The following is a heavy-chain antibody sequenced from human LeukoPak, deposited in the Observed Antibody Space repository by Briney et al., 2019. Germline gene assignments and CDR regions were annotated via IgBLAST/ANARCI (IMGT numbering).Heavy chain of an antibody. Sequence: GGSLRLSCAASGFTFSSYAMHWVRQAPGKGLEWVAVISYDGSNKYYADSVKGRFTISRDNSKNTLYLQMNSLRAKDTAVYYCARPLWFGELLSCLDVWGKGTTVTVSS. D-gene: IGHD3-10*01. V-gene: IGHV3-30*04. CDR1: GFTFSSYA. J-gene: IGHJ6*04. CDR2: ISYDGSNK. CDR3: ARPLWFGELLSCLDV.